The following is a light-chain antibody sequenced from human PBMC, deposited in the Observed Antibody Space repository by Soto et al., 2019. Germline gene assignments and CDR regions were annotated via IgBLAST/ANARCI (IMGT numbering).Light chain of an antibody. CDR1: QTISNW. V-gene: IGKV1-5*01. Sequence: GDTVTIACRASQTISNWLAWYQQKPGKAPKLLIYDASTLESGVPSRFSGSGSGTEFTLTISRLQADDFATYYCQQYTSYWTFGQGTKWIS. CDR3: QQYTSYWT. CDR2: DAS. J-gene: IGKJ1*01.